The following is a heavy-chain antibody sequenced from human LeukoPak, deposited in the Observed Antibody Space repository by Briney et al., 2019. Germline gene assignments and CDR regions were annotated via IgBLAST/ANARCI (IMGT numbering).Heavy chain of an antibody. J-gene: IGHJ4*02. CDR2: ISTSGSTI. CDR3: ARMQQLVDFVDY. CDR1: GFTFSSYD. V-gene: IGHV3-48*03. D-gene: IGHD6-13*01. Sequence: GGSLRLSCAASGFTFSSYDMNWVRQAPGKGLEWVSYISTSGSTIYYADSVKGRFTISRDNAKNSLYLQMNSLRAEDTAIHYCARMQQLVDFVDYWGQGTLVTVSS.